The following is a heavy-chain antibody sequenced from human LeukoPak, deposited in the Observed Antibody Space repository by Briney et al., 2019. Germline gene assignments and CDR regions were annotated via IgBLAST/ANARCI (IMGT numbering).Heavy chain of an antibody. J-gene: IGHJ2*01. D-gene: IGHD6-19*01. CDR2: INPNSGGT. Sequence: ASVKVPCKVSGYTLTELSMHWVRQAPGQGLEWMGWINPNSGGTNYAQKFQGRVTMTRDTSISTAYMELSRLRSDDTAVYYCARDTIAVAGILWYFDLWGRGTLVTVSS. V-gene: IGHV1-2*02. CDR3: ARDTIAVAGILWYFDL. CDR1: GYTLTELS.